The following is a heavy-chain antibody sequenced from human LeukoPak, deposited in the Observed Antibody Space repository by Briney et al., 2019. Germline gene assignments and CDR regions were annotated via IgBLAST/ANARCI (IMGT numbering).Heavy chain of an antibody. Sequence: PSETLSLTCAVYGGSFSGYYWSWIRQPPGKGLEWIGEINHSGSTNYNPSFKSRVTISVDTSKNQFSLKLSSVTAADTAVYYCARGMASLLWWSYYFDYWGQGTLVTVSS. V-gene: IGHV4-34*01. D-gene: IGHD2-21*01. CDR3: ARGMASLLWWSYYFDY. CDR2: INHSGST. CDR1: GGSFSGYY. J-gene: IGHJ4*02.